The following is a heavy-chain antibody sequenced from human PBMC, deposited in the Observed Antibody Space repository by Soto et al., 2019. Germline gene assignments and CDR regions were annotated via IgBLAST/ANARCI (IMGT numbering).Heavy chain of an antibody. CDR2: IYYSGST. Sequence: QVQLQESGPGLVKPSQTLSLTCTVSGGSISSGGYYWSWIRQHSGKGLEWIGYIYYSGSTNYNPSPXSXFTISADTSKNQCSLKLSSVTAADTAVYFCAREPSIWGQGTLVTVSS. CDR1: GGSISSGGYY. V-gene: IGHV4-31*03. CDR3: AREPSI. J-gene: IGHJ4*02.